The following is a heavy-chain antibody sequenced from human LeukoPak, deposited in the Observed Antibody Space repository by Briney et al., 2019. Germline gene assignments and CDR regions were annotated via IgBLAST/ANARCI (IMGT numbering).Heavy chain of an antibody. CDR2: ISAYNGNT. D-gene: IGHD4-17*01. CDR1: GYTFTSYG. V-gene: IGHV1-18*01. J-gene: IGHJ4*02. Sequence: ASVKVSCKASGYTFTSYGISWVRQAPGQGLEWMGWISAYNGNTNYAQKLQGRVTMTTDTSTGTAYMELRSLRSDDTAVYYCARASYYGDPLEFDYWGQGTLVTVSS. CDR3: ARASYYGDPLEFDY.